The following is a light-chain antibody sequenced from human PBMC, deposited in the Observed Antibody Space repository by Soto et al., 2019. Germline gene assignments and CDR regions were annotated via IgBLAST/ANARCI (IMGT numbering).Light chain of an antibody. J-gene: IGLJ1*01. Sequence: QSVLTQPPSLSRAPVQRVTISSPDSSSNTGADYEVHWYQQLQGTGTNHLIYGHSNLPSGVPNRFSGSKSGITASMAITGLQAEDAADYYCQSYDNSLSVYVFGTGTKVTVL. V-gene: IGLV1-40*01. CDR2: GHS. CDR1: SSNTGADYE. CDR3: QSYDNSLSVYV.